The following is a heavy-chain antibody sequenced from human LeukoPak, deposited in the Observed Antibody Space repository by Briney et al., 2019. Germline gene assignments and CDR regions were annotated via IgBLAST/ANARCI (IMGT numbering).Heavy chain of an antibody. CDR3: ARAGYCSGGNCYSSYYDY. Sequence: PGGSLRLSCAASGFTFSTYGMHWVRQAPRKGLLWVSRSNGDGSSTAYADSVEGRFTISRDNAKNTLYPQMTSLRAEAAALYYCARAGYCSGGNCYSSYYDYWGQGTLVTVSS. D-gene: IGHD2-15*01. J-gene: IGHJ4*02. CDR1: GFTFSTYG. V-gene: IGHV3-74*01. CDR2: SNGDGSST.